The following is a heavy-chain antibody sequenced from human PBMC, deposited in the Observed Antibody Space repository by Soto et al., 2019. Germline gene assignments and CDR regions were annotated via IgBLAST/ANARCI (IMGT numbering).Heavy chain of an antibody. CDR3: ARGKGLAARDYFDY. Sequence: PSETLSLTCAVYGGSFSGYYWSWIRQPPGKGLEWIGEINHSGSTNYNPSLKSRVTISVDTSKNQFSLKLRSVTAADTAVYYCARGKGLAARDYFDYWGQGTLVTVSS. CDR2: INHSGST. J-gene: IGHJ4*02. D-gene: IGHD6-6*01. CDR1: GGSFSGYY. V-gene: IGHV4-34*01.